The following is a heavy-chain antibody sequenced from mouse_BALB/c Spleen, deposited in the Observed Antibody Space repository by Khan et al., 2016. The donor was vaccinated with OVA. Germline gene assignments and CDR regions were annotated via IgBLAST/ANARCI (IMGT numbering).Heavy chain of an antibody. V-gene: IGHV1S137*01. CDR3: VRGSGKSRFAY. Sequence: QVQLQQSGAELVRPGVSVKISCKGSGYTFTDFAMHWMKQSHAKSLEWLGVISTYYGDADYNHKFRDKATMTVDKSSSTAYMELAGLTSEDSAMSYCVRGSGKSRFAYWGQGTLVTVSA. CDR1: GYTFTDFA. J-gene: IGHJ3*01. CDR2: ISTYYGDA. D-gene: IGHD1-3*01.